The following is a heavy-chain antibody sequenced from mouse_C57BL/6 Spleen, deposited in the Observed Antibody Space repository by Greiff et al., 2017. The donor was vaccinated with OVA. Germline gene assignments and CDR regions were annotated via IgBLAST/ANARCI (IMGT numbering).Heavy chain of an antibody. CDR3: ARSSGYGGGYYAMDY. J-gene: IGHJ4*01. CDR1: GYTFTDYN. CDR2: INPNNGGT. Sequence: EVQLQQSGPELVKPGASVKMSCKASGYTFTDYNMHWVKQSHGKSLEWIGYINPNNGGTSYNQKFKGKATLTVNKSSSTAYMELRSLTSEDSAVYYCARSSGYGGGYYAMDYWGQGTSVTVSS. D-gene: IGHD2-2*01. V-gene: IGHV1-22*01.